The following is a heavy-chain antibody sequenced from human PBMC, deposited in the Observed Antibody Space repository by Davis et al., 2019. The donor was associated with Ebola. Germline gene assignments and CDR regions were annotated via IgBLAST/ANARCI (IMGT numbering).Heavy chain of an antibody. V-gene: IGHV3-23*01. Sequence: PGGSLRLSCAASGFTFSSYAMSWVRQAPGKGLEWVSAISGSGGSTYYADSVKGRFTISRDNSKNTLYLQMNSLRAEDTAVYYCAKDTEYGDYGPGLPDYWGQGTLVTVSS. J-gene: IGHJ4*02. CDR3: AKDTEYGDYGPGLPDY. CDR2: ISGSGGST. D-gene: IGHD4-17*01. CDR1: GFTFSSYA.